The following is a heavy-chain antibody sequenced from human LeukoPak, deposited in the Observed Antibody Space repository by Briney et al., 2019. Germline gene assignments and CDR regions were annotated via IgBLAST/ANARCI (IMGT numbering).Heavy chain of an antibody. D-gene: IGHD6-6*01. CDR3: ARGKFSSSSGDH. CDR2: IYMGDNT. J-gene: IGHJ4*02. V-gene: IGHV4-4*07. Sequence: SETLSLTCTVSGGSMSTYYWSWIRQPAGKGLEWIGRIYMGDNTNYNASLESRVTMSMDTSKNQFSLKLNSVTAADTAVYYCARGKFSSSSGDHWGQGILVPSPQ. CDR1: GGSMSTYY.